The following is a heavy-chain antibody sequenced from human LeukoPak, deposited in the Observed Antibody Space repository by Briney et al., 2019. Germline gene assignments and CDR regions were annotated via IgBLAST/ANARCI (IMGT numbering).Heavy chain of an antibody. V-gene: IGHV1-69*05. CDR2: IIPIFGTA. J-gene: IGHJ4*02. CDR3: ARDQEWLRFDY. CDR1: GGTFSSYA. D-gene: IGHD5-12*01. Sequence: GSSVKVSCKASGGTFSSYAIGWVQQAPGQGLEWMGRIIPIFGTANYAQKFQGRVTITTDESTSTAYMELSSLRSEDTAVYYCARDQEWLRFDYWGQGTLVTVSS.